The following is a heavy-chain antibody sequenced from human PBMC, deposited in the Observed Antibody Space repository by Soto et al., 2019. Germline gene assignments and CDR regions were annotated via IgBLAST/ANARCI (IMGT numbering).Heavy chain of an antibody. V-gene: IGHV4-59*01. D-gene: IGHD2-2*01. J-gene: IGHJ4*02. CDR1: GDTISGYY. CDR3: ARVPCSSTSCYGYYFDY. Sequence: SETMYLTCTVSGDTISGYYWSWIRQPPGKGLEWIGYIYYSGSTNYNPSLKSRVTISVDTSKNQFSLKLTSVTAADTAVYYCARVPCSSTSCYGYYFDYWGQGTLVTVSS. CDR2: IYYSGST.